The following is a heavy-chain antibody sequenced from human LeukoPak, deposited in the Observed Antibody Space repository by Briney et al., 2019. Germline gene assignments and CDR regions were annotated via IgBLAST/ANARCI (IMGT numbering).Heavy chain of an antibody. CDR2: IFYSGTT. CDR1: NDSISPLY. V-gene: IGHV4-59*11. CDR3: ARGGSAAKYYFDS. J-gene: IGHJ4*02. D-gene: IGHD6-13*01. Sequence: SETLSLTRTVSNDSISPLYWGWIRQPPGKGLEFIGYIFYSGTTNFNPSLKSRVAPSVDTSKNQFSLRLNSVTAADTAVYYCARGGSAAKYYFDSWGQGTLVTVSS.